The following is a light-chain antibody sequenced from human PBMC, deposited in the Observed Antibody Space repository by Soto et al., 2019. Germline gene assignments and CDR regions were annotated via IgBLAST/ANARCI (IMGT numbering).Light chain of an antibody. J-gene: IGKJ1*01. Sequence: VIWITQSPSLLSASTGDRVTISCRISQCISSYLAWYQQKPGKAPELLIYAASTLQSGVPSRFSGSGSGTDFTLTISCLQSEDFATYYCQQYYSFPPTFGQGTKVDIK. CDR3: QQYYSFPPT. CDR1: QCISSY. V-gene: IGKV1D-8*01. CDR2: AAS.